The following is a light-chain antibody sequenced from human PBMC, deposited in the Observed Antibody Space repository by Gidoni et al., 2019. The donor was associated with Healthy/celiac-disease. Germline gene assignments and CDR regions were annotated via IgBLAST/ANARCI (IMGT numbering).Light chain of an antibody. J-gene: IGKJ4*01. CDR1: QSVSSY. Sequence: EIVLTQSPATLSLSPGERATLSCRASQSVSSYLAWYQQKPGQAPRLLIYDASNRATGIPARFSGSGSGTDFTLTISSLEPEDFAVYYCQQRSNWPPLATFGGGTKVEIK. V-gene: IGKV3-11*01. CDR2: DAS. CDR3: QQRSNWPPLAT.